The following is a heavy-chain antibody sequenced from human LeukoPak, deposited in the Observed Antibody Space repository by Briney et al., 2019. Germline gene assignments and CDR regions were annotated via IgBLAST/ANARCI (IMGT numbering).Heavy chain of an antibody. D-gene: IGHD3-10*01. Sequence: PGGSLRLSCAASGFTFSSYSMNWVRQAPGKGLEGVSSISSSSSYIYYADSVKGRFTISRDNAKNSLYLQMNSLRAEDTAVYYCASGGYYGLLWFGESYSVGYWGQGTLVTVSS. J-gene: IGHJ4*02. CDR2: ISSSSSYI. CDR3: ASGGYYGLLWFGESYSVGY. V-gene: IGHV3-21*01. CDR1: GFTFSSYS.